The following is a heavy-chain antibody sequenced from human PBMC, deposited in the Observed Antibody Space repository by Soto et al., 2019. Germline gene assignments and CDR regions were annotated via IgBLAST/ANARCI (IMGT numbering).Heavy chain of an antibody. J-gene: IGHJ3*02. V-gene: IGHV1-46*03. CDR1: GYTFTSYY. CDR2: INPSGGST. Sequence: ASVKVSCKASGYTFTSYYMHWVRQAPGQGLEGMGIINPSGGSTSYAQKFQGRVTMTRDTSTSTVYMELSSLRSEDTAVYYCARGLIVVVVAATQDAFDIWGQGTMVTVS. CDR3: ARGLIVVVVAATQDAFDI. D-gene: IGHD2-15*01.